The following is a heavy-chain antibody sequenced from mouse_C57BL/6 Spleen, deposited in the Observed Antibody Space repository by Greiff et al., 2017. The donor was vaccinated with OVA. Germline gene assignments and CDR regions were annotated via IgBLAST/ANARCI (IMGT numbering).Heavy chain of an antibody. J-gene: IGHJ4*01. CDR3: TRDPTVVATGAMDY. CDR1: GFTFSNYW. V-gene: IGHV6-3*01. CDR2: IRLKSDNYAT. D-gene: IGHD1-1*01. Sequence: EVHLVESGGGLVQPGGSMKLSCVASGFTFSNYWMNWVRQSPEKGLEWVAQIRLKSDNYATHYAESVKGRFTISRDDSKSSVYLQMNNLRAEDTGIYYCTRDPTVVATGAMDYWGQGTSVTVSS.